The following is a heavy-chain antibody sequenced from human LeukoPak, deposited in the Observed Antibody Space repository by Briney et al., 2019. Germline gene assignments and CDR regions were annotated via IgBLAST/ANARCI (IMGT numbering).Heavy chain of an antibody. J-gene: IGHJ3*02. CDR1: GYIFTTYW. V-gene: IGHV5-51*01. Sequence: PGESLKISCKGSGYIFTTYWIGWVRQMPGKGLEWMGIIFPGDSDTRYSPSFQGQVTISADKSISTAYLQWSSLKASDTAMYYCARPLRYFDSHDAFDIWGQGTMVTVSS. CDR2: IFPGDSDT. CDR3: ARPLRYFDSHDAFDI. D-gene: IGHD3-9*01.